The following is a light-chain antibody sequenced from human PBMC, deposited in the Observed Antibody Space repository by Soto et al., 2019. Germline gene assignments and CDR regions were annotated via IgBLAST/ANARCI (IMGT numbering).Light chain of an antibody. Sequence: QSALTQTASVSGSPGQSITISCTGTSSDVGGYNYVSWYQQHPGKAPKLMIYEVSNRPSGVSNRFCGSKSGNTASLTISGLQAEDEADYCCSSYTSSRPPYAFGTGTKLTL. CDR3: SSYTSSRPPYA. V-gene: IGLV2-14*01. J-gene: IGLJ1*01. CDR2: EVS. CDR1: SSDVGGYNY.